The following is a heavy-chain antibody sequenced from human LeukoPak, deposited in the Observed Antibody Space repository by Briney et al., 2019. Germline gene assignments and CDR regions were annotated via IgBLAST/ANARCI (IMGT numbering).Heavy chain of an antibody. CDR2: IYHSGTT. CDR3: VRGRYSSGWFKDKNWFDP. CDR1: GVAISRGGYA. D-gene: IGHD6-19*01. J-gene: IGHJ5*02. Sequence: TLSLTCAVSGVAISRGGYAWNWIRQPPGKGLEWIAYIYHSGTTYYNPSLKSRATISVDTSKNQFSLKLSSVTAADTAVCYCVRGRYSSGWFKDKNWFDPWGQGIPVTVSS. V-gene: IGHV4-30-4*07.